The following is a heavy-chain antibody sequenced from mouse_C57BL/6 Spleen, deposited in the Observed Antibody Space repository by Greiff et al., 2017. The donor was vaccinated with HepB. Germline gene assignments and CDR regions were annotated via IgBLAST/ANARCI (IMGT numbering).Heavy chain of an antibody. CDR1: GYAFSSYW. CDR2: IYPGDGDT. D-gene: IGHD2-5*01. Sequence: LVESGAELVKPGASVKISCKASGYAFSSYWMNWVKQRPGKGLEWIGQIYPGDGDTNYNGKFKGKATLTADKSSSTAYMQLSSLTSEDSAVYFCARGGSNYGFDYWGQGTTLTVSS. V-gene: IGHV1-80*01. CDR3: ARGGSNYGFDY. J-gene: IGHJ2*01.